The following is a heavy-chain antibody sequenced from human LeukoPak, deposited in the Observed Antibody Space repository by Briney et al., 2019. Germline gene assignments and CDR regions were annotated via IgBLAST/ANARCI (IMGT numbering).Heavy chain of an antibody. CDR2: VYSGDRT. V-gene: IGHV3-66*01. D-gene: IGHD1-26*01. J-gene: IGHJ4*02. CDR1: GFTVNSNY. CDR3: ARGYLIDY. Sequence: PSETLSLTCTVSGFTVNSNYMSWVRQAPGKGLEWVSVVYSGDRTYYADSVKGRFTISRDDSTNTLYLLMNSLRAEDTAVYYCARGYLIDYWGQGTLVTVSS.